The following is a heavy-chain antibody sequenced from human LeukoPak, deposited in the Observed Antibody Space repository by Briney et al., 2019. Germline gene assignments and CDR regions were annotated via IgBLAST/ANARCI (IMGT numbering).Heavy chain of an antibody. D-gene: IGHD1-26*01. V-gene: IGHV4-59*01. CDR1: GGSISSYY. J-gene: IGHJ3*02. Sequence: SETLSLTCTVSGGSISSYYWSWIRQPPGKGLEWIGYIYYSGSTNYNPSLKSRVTISVDTSKNQFSLKLSSVTAADTAVYYCASGSRELTQDAFDIWGQGTIVTVSS. CDR2: IYYSGST. CDR3: ASGSRELTQDAFDI.